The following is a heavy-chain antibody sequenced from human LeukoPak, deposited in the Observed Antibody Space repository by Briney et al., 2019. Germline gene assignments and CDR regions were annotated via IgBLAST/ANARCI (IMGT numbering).Heavy chain of an antibody. V-gene: IGHV3-23*01. CDR2: ISGSGGST. D-gene: IGHD3-22*01. CDR1: GFTFSSYA. Sequence: GGSLRLSCAASGFTFSSYAMSWVRQAPGKGLEWVSAISGSGGSTYYGDSVKGRFTISRDNSKNTLYLQMNSLRAEDTAVYYCAEPHMIVVKVPWVYWGQGTLVTVSS. J-gene: IGHJ4*02. CDR3: AEPHMIVVKVPWVY.